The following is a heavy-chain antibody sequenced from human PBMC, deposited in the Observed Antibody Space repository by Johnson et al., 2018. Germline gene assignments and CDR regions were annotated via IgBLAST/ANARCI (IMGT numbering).Heavy chain of an antibody. CDR1: GFTFDDYA. D-gene: IGHD6-19*01. J-gene: IGHJ6*03. Sequence: VQLVQSGGGLVQPGRSLRLSCAASGFTFDDYAMHWVRQAPGKGLEWVSGISWNSGSIGYADSVEGRFTISRDNAKNSLYLQMNSLRAEDTALYYCAKDKVPAVAGTGYYYYYMDVWGKGTTVAVSS. CDR3: AKDKVPAVAGTGYYYYYMDV. CDR2: ISWNSGSI. V-gene: IGHV3-9*01.